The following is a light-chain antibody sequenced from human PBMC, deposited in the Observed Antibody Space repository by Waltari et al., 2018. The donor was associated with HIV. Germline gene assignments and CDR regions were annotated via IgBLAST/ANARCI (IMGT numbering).Light chain of an antibody. Sequence: QSALTQAPSASGTPGQRVAISSSGATSNIGSNNVHWFQPPPAPAPKLLINYISQRPSAVPVPVSSSKSCASAALAIIRLQSDDEADCYCSAWDDSRTGPVFGSGTRLTVL. J-gene: IGLJ3*02. CDR2: YIS. V-gene: IGLV1-44*01. CDR3: SAWDDSRTGPV. CDR1: TSNIGSNN.